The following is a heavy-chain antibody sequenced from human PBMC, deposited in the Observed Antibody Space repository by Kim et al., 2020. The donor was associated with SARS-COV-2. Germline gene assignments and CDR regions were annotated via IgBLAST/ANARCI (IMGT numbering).Heavy chain of an antibody. CDR3: ARGPLVVRDWFDP. V-gene: IGHV1-3*01. J-gene: IGHJ5*02. D-gene: IGHD6-13*01. Sequence: CSQKFRSRVTITRDTSARTAYMKLSSLRSEDTAVYYCARGPLVVRDWFDPWGQGTLVTVSS.